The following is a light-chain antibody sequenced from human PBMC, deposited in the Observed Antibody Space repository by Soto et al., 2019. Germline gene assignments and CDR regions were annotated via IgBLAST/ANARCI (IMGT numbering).Light chain of an antibody. CDR1: SSDVGSYNL. J-gene: IGLJ1*01. CDR2: EVS. Sequence: QSALTQPASVSGSPGQSITISCTGTSSDVGSYNLVSWYQQHPGKAPKLMICEVSTRPSGVANRFSGSKSDNTASLTISVLQAEDEADYYCCSYAGSSTGFGTGTKVTVL. CDR3: CSYAGSSTG. V-gene: IGLV2-23*02.